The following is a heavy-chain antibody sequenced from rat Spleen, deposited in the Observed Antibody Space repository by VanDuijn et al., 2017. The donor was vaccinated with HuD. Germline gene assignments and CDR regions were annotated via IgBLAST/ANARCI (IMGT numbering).Heavy chain of an antibody. D-gene: IGHD1-6*01. Sequence: QVQLKESGPGLVQPSQTLSLTCTVSGLSLTSYTVSWVRQPPGKGLEWIAAISSGGSTYYNSALKSRLSINRDTSKSQVFLKMNNLQTEDTAMYFCARSMYTTDYYYYFDYWGQGVMVTVSS. J-gene: IGHJ2*01. CDR1: GLSLTSYT. V-gene: IGHV2-6*01. CDR3: ARSMYTTDYYYYFDY. CDR2: ISSGGST.